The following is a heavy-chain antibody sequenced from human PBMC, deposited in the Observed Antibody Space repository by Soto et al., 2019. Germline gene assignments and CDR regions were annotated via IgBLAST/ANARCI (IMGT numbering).Heavy chain of an antibody. J-gene: IGHJ3*02. CDR3: AKDLDPNIVVVPAASAFDI. CDR1: GFTFSSYA. CDR2: ISGSGGST. Sequence: PGGSLRLSCAASGFTFSSYAMSWVRQAPGKGLEWVSAISGSGGSTYYADSVKGRFTISRDNSKNTLYLQMNSLRAEDTAVYYCAKDLDPNIVVVPAASAFDIWGQGTVVTVSS. D-gene: IGHD2-2*01. V-gene: IGHV3-23*01.